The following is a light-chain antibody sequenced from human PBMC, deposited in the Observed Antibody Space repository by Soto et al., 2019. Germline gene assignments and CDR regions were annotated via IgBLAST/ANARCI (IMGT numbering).Light chain of an antibody. CDR3: EHYDNRSPLT. CDR1: QSVWSN. J-gene: IGKJ4*02. Sequence: EVGMTQFPATLSVSPGGRATLSGRARQSVWSNLAWSQQNPGQAPRLLSYGASTMATGVPAKFSGIGSGTEFTLTIDSPQYEDFGVYDCEHYDNRSPLTFGGATNVEI. V-gene: IGKV3-15*01. CDR2: GAS.